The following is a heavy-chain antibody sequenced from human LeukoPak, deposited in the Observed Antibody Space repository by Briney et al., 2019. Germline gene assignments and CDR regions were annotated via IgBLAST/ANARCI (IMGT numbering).Heavy chain of an antibody. Sequence: GGSLRLSCAASGFTFSSYAMHWVRQTPGKGLEWVAVVSYDGSNKYYADSVKGRFTISRDNSKNTLYLQVNSLRAEDTAVYYCARDHYDSSGYLFDYWGQGTLVTVSS. V-gene: IGHV3-30-3*01. J-gene: IGHJ4*02. D-gene: IGHD3-22*01. CDR2: VSYDGSNK. CDR1: GFTFSSYA. CDR3: ARDHYDSSGYLFDY.